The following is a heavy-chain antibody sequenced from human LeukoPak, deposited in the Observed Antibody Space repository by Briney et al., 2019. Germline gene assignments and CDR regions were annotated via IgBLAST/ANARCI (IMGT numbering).Heavy chain of an antibody. V-gene: IGHV3-30*02. J-gene: IGHJ3*02. D-gene: IGHD2-2*01. CDR1: GFTFSNYD. Sequence: PGGSLRLSFAASGFTFSNYDMHWVRQAPGKGLDWVSFIRYDKSTKYNADSVKGRFTISRDNSKNTLYLQMNSLRAEDTALYYCARDSSKSHLNAFDIWGQGTMVTVSS. CDR3: ARDSSKSHLNAFDI. CDR2: IRYDKSTK.